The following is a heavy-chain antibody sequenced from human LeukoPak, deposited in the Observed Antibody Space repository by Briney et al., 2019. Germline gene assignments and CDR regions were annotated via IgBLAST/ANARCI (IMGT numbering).Heavy chain of an antibody. V-gene: IGHV4-39*01. CDR1: GGSISSSSYY. CDR2: IYYSGST. CDR3: ARHPLLRYFDWLKVRDAFDI. D-gene: IGHD3-9*01. J-gene: IGHJ3*02. Sequence: PSETLSLTCTVSGGSISSSSYYWGWIRQPPGKGLEWIGSIYYSGSTYYNPSLKSRVTISVDTSKNQFSLKLSSVTAADTAVYYCARHPLLRYFDWLKVRDAFDIWGQGTMVTVSS.